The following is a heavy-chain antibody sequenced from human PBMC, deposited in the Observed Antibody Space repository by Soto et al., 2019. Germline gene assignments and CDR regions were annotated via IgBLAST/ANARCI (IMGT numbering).Heavy chain of an antibody. V-gene: IGHV4-34*01. CDR3: ARGRGIAAAGTKDFDY. J-gene: IGHJ4*02. D-gene: IGHD6-13*01. Sequence: TSETLSLTCAVYGWSFSVYYWSWIRQPPGKGLEWIGEINHSGSTNYNPSLKSRVTISVDTSKNQFSLKLSSVTAADTAVYYCARGRGIAAAGTKDFDYWGQGTLVTVS. CDR1: GWSFSVYY. CDR2: INHSGST.